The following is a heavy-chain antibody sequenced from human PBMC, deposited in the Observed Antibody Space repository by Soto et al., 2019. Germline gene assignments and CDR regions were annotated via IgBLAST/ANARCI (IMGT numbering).Heavy chain of an antibody. CDR1: GYTFTSYD. V-gene: IGHV1-18*01. CDR3: ARDSLRGYDSSGFYS. Sequence: ASVKVSCKASGYTFTSYDINWVRQATGQGLEWMGWINPTDGNRNFAQKFQDRVTMTTATSTNTVFLELRSLKSDDTAIYYCARDSLRGYDSSGFYSWGQGTMVTVSS. CDR2: INPTDGNR. D-gene: IGHD3-22*01. J-gene: IGHJ4*02.